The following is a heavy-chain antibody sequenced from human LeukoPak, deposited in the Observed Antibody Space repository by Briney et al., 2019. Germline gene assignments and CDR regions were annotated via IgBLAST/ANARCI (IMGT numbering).Heavy chain of an antibody. D-gene: IGHD3-10*01. V-gene: IGHV3-21*01. Sequence: GGSLRLSCAASGFSFITYSMNCVRQAPGKGLEWVSSISSTSDYIYYADSGKGRFTISRDNAKKSLYLQMNSLGAEDTAVYYCARASITMGRGELIYYFDYWGQGTLVTVSS. CDR2: ISSTSDYI. CDR3: ARASITMGRGELIYYFDY. CDR1: GFSFITYS. J-gene: IGHJ4*02.